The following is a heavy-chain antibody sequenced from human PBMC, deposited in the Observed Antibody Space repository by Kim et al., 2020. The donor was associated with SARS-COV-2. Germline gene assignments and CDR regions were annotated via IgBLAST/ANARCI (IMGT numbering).Heavy chain of an antibody. Sequence: SETLSLTCTVSGGSISSSSYYWGWIRQPPGKGLEWIGSIYYSGSTYYNPSLKSRVTISVDTSKDQFSLKLSSVTAADTAVYYCARQRYSSSWHYWGQGT. CDR1: GGSISSSSYY. J-gene: IGHJ4*02. D-gene: IGHD6-13*01. CDR2: IYYSGST. CDR3: ARQRYSSSWHY. V-gene: IGHV4-39*01.